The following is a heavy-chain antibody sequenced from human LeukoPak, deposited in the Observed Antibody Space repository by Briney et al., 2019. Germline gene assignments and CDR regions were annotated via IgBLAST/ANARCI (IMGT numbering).Heavy chain of an antibody. CDR2: ISYDGSNK. J-gene: IGHJ4*02. D-gene: IGHD3-16*02. Sequence: GGSLRLPCAASGFTFSSYGMHWVRQAPGKGLEWVAVISYDGSNKYYADSLKGRFTISRDNSKNTLYLQMNSLRAEDTAVYYCAKDSHYWASYRQYSIDYWGQGTLVTVSS. CDR3: AKDSHYWASYRQYSIDY. V-gene: IGHV3-30*18. CDR1: GFTFSSYG.